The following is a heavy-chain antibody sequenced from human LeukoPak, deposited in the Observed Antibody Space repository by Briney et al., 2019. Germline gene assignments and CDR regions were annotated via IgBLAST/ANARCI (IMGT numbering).Heavy chain of an antibody. CDR1: GYTFTDYY. Sequence: GASVPVSFKASGYTFTDYYMHWVRQAPGQGLAWMGWINPNSGGTNYAQKFQGRVTMTRDTSISTAYMELSRLRSDDTAVYYCARVVPAAILSSSAFDIWGQGTMVTVSS. CDR3: ARVVPAAILSSSAFDI. D-gene: IGHD2-2*02. V-gene: IGHV1-2*02. CDR2: INPNSGGT. J-gene: IGHJ3*02.